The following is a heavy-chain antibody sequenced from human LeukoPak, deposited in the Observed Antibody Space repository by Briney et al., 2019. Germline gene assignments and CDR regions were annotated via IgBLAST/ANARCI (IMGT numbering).Heavy chain of an antibody. Sequence: GGSLRLSCAASGFTFNDYYMSWIRQAPGKGLEWLSYINTGGTNTHYADSVKGRFTISRDNDKKSLYLEMNNLRAEDTAVYYCATDGAGFDTWGQGVLVTVSS. V-gene: IGHV3-11*01. CDR1: GFTFNDYY. CDR2: INTGGTNT. J-gene: IGHJ5*02. CDR3: ATDGAGFDT.